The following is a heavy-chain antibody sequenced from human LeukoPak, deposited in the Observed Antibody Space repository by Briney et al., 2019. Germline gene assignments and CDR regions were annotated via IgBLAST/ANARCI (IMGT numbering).Heavy chain of an antibody. Sequence: PGGSLRLSCAASGFTFSSYAMHWVRQAPGKGLEWVAVISYDGSNKYYADSVKGRFTISRDNSKNTLYLQMNSLRAEDTAVYYRAKAYYDILTGYYGAFDIWGQGTMVTVSS. CDR2: ISYDGSNK. CDR3: AKAYYDILTGYYGAFDI. D-gene: IGHD3-9*01. CDR1: GFTFSSYA. J-gene: IGHJ3*02. V-gene: IGHV3-30-3*01.